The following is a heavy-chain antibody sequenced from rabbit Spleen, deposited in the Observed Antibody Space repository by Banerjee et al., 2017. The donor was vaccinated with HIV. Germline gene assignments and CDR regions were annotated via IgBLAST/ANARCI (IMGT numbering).Heavy chain of an antibody. Sequence: QSLEESGGDLVKPGASLTLTCTASGVSFSSSSYICWVRQAPGKGLEWIACIDTGSSSFTYFATWAKGRFTISKTSSTTVTLQMTRLTAADTATYFCARGAWSTDCMNLWGQGTLVTVS. V-gene: IGHV1S40*01. CDR1: GVSFSSSSY. D-gene: IGHD7-1*01. CDR3: ARGAWSTDCMNL. J-gene: IGHJ4*01. CDR2: IDTGSSSFT.